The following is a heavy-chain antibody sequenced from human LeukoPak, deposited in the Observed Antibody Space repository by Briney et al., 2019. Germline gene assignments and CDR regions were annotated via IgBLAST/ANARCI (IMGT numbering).Heavy chain of an antibody. V-gene: IGHV3-7*01. Sequence: PGGSLRLSCAASGFTFSSYWMSWVRQAPGKGLEWVANIKQDGSEKYYVDSVKGRFTISRDNAKNSLYLQMNSLRAEDTAVYYCARALLGGYGSGSLQGSAPNYWGQGTLVTVSS. D-gene: IGHD3-10*01. J-gene: IGHJ4*02. CDR3: ARALLGGYGSGSLQGSAPNY. CDR1: GFTFSSYW. CDR2: IKQDGSEK.